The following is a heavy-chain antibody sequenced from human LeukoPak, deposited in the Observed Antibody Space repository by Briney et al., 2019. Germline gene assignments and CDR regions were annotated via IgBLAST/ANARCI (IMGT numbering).Heavy chain of an antibody. CDR1: GFPFSSYS. V-gene: IGHV3-73*01. J-gene: IGHJ3*02. Sequence: GGSLRLSCAGSGFPFSSYSMNWVRQAPGKGLEWVGRIRSKANSYATAYAASVKGRFTISRDDSKNTAYLQMNSLKTEDTAVYYCTRQGDGYNFDAFDIWGQGTMVTVSS. CDR3: TRQGDGYNFDAFDI. CDR2: IRSKANSYAT. D-gene: IGHD5-24*01.